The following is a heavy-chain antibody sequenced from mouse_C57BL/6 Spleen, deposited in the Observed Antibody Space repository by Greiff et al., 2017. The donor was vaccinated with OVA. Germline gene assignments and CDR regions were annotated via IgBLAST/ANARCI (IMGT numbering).Heavy chain of an antibody. J-gene: IGHJ4*01. Sequence: QVQLQQPGAELVKPGASVKLSCKASGYIFTSYWMHWVKQRPGQGLEWIGMIHPNRGSTNYNEKFKSKATLTVDKSSSTAYMQLSSLTSEDSAVYYCAGGSSYVAMDYWGQGTSVTVSS. CDR1: GYIFTSYW. V-gene: IGHV1-64*01. CDR2: IHPNRGST. D-gene: IGHD1-1*01. CDR3: AGGSSYVAMDY.